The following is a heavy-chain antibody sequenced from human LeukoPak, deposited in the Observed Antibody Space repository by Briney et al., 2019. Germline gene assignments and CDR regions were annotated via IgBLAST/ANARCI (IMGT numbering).Heavy chain of an antibody. CDR3: ARGGGSSSWYLVPEVNWFDP. CDR1: GDSVSSNSAA. D-gene: IGHD6-13*01. J-gene: IGHJ5*02. CDR2: TYYRSKWYN. Sequence: SQTLSLTCAISGDSVSSNSAAWNWIRQSPSRGLEWLGGTYYRSKWYNDYAVSVKSRITINPDTSKNQFSLQLNSVTPEDTAVYYCARGGGSSSWYLVPEVNWFDPWGQGTLVTVSS. V-gene: IGHV6-1*01.